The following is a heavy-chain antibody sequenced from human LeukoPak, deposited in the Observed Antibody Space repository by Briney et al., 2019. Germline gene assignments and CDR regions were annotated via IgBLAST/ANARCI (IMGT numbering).Heavy chain of an antibody. V-gene: IGHV3-9*03. D-gene: IGHD3-16*01. CDR1: GGSISSYY. CDR3: AKGPDTLGYMDV. Sequence: LSLTCTVSGGSISSYYWSWVRQAPGKGLEWVSGISWNSGSIGYADSVKGRFTISRDNAKNSLYLQMNSLRAEDMALYYCAKGPDTLGYMDVWGKGTTVTVSS. J-gene: IGHJ6*03. CDR2: ISWNSGSI.